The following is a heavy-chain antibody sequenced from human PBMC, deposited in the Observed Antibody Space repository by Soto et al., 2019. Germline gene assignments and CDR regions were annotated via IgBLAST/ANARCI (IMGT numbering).Heavy chain of an antibody. D-gene: IGHD6-19*01. V-gene: IGHV3-30*18. J-gene: IGHJ4*02. Sequence: GGSLRLSCAASGFTFSSYGMHWVRQAPGKGLEWVAVISYDGSNKYYADSVKGRFTISRDNSKNTLYPQMNSLRAEDTAVYYCAKSFYGHSSGWDYFYYWGQGTLVPVSS. CDR1: GFTFSSYG. CDR3: AKSFYGHSSGWDYFYY. CDR2: ISYDGSNK.